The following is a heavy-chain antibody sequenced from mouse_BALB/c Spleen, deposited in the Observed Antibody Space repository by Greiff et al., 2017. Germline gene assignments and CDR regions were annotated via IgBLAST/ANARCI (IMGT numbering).Heavy chain of an antibody. V-gene: IGHV1-87*01. CDR2: IYPGDGDT. Sequence: QVQLKESGAELARPGASVKLSCKASGYTFTSYWMQWVKQRPGQGLEWIGAIYPGDGDTRYTQKFKGKATLTADKSSSTAYMQLSSLASEDSAVYYCARAYNSHYWGQGTTLTVSS. D-gene: IGHD2-10*01. J-gene: IGHJ2*01. CDR1: GYTFTSYW. CDR3: ARAYNSHY.